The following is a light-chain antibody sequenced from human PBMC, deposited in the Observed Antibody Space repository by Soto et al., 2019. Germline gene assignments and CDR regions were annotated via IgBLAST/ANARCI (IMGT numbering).Light chain of an antibody. CDR3: QLYGSSQRT. J-gene: IGKJ1*01. Sequence: EFVLTQSPGTLSLSPGERATLSCRASQSVTSNYLAWYQQKPGQAPRLLVYGASSRATGIPDRFSGSGSGTDFTLTISRLEPEDFAVYYCQLYGSSQRTFGQGTKVENK. CDR1: QSVTSNY. V-gene: IGKV3-20*01. CDR2: GAS.